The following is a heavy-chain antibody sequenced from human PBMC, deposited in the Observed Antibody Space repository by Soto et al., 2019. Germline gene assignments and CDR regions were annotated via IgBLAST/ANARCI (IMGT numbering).Heavy chain of an antibody. V-gene: IGHV4-59*08. CDR3: ARRYGSSFDY. CDR2: IYYSGNT. D-gene: IGHD3-10*01. J-gene: IGHJ4*02. Sequence: QPPGKGLEWIGYIYYSGNTNYNQSIKSRVNISVETSKKQFSLKLSSVTAADTAVYYCARRYGSSFDYWGQGTLVTVSS.